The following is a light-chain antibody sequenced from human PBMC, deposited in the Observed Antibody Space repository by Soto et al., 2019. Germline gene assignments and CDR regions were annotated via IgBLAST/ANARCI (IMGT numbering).Light chain of an antibody. Sequence: EIVMTQSPATLSVSPGERATLSCRASQSVSSNLAWYQQKPGQAPRLLIYGAATRATGIPARFSGSGSGTEFILTISSLQSEAFAVYYCHQYNYWPPGTFGQGTRLDIK. V-gene: IGKV3-15*01. J-gene: IGKJ5*01. CDR1: QSVSSN. CDR2: GAA. CDR3: HQYNYWPPGT.